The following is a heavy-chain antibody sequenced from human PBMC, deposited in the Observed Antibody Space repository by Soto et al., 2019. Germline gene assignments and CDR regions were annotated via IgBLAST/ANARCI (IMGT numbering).Heavy chain of an antibody. V-gene: IGHV3-23*01. J-gene: IGHJ4*02. Sequence: GRALRLSCVAPGFILSSQPVSWVRQTPEKGLEWVSSISDSGATSSYADFVKGRFTVSRDNSRKTLYLQMDSLRVEDPAVYYCAKVKYDYVSGGNPPVGYWDKGSVVTVSS. D-gene: IGHD2-15*01. CDR3: AKVKYDYVSGGNPPVGY. CDR2: ISDSGATS. CDR1: GFILSSQP.